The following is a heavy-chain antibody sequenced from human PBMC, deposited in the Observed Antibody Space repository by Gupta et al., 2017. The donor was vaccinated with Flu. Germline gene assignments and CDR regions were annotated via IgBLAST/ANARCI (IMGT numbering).Heavy chain of an antibody. CDR3: AKDLGQVTRQWLTPIL. Sequence: QERLVESGGGVVQPGRSLRLSCAATGFTFNSYGMHWVRQAQGKGLEWLAFISFDGSNKYYVDSVKGRFTISRDNSKNTLYMEVNSLRPEDTAVYYCAKDLGQVTRQWLTPILWGQGTLVTVSS. D-gene: IGHD6-19*01. V-gene: IGHV3-30*18. J-gene: IGHJ4*02. CDR1: GFTFNSYG. CDR2: ISFDGSNK.